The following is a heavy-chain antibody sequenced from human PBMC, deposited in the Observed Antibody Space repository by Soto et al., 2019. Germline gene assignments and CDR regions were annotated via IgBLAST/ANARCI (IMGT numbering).Heavy chain of an antibody. CDR3: ARARPVDY. CDR2: ISRDSSII. J-gene: IGHJ4*02. V-gene: IGHV3-48*01. CDR1: GFTCSDYS. Sequence: PVGSLRLSCAASGFTCSDYSMNWVRQAPGKGLEWLSYISRDSSIIYYAESVKGRFTLSRDNAMSSLSLQMNSLSAEDTAVYYCARARPVDYWGLGTLVTVSS.